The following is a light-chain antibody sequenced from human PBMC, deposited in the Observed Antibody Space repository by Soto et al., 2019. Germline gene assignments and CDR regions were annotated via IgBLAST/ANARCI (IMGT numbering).Light chain of an antibody. J-gene: IGKJ2*01. Sequence: DIVMTQSPDSLAVSLGERATINCKSSQSVLYSSNNKNYLAWYQQKPGQPPKLLIYWASTRESGVPDRFSGSGSGTDFTLTISGLQAEDVAVYHCQQYYSAPHTFGQGTRLEIK. CDR2: WAS. CDR1: QSVLYSSNNKNY. V-gene: IGKV4-1*01. CDR3: QQYYSAPHT.